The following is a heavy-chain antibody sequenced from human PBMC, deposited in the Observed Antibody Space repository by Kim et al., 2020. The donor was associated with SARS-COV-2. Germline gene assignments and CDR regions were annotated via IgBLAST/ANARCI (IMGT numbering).Heavy chain of an antibody. D-gene: IGHD1-26*01. CDR2: ICGGGDT. V-gene: IGHV3-23*01. CDR3: GGSGAYSY. CDR1: GFSLSNNA. J-gene: IGHJ4*02. Sequence: GGSLRLSCAASGFSLSNNAMTWVRQAPGKGLEWVSDICGGGDTYYADYVKGRFTFSRDDSQNVLFLQMDSLRVDDTALYYCGGSGAYSYWGQGPLVT.